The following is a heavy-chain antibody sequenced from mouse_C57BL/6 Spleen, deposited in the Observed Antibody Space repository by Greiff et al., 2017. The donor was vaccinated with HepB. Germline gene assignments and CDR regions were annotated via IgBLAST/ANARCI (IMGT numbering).Heavy chain of an antibody. CDR2: ISDGGSYT. CDR3: ARAPYYYGSSPYWYFDV. D-gene: IGHD1-1*01. V-gene: IGHV5-4*03. Sequence: EVKVVESGGGLVKPGGSLKLSCAASGFTFSSYAMSWVRQTPEKRLEWVATISDGGSYTYYPDNVKGRFTISRDNAKNNLYLQMSHLKSEDTAMYYCARAPYYYGSSPYWYFDVWGTGTTVTVSS. CDR1: GFTFSSYA. J-gene: IGHJ1*03.